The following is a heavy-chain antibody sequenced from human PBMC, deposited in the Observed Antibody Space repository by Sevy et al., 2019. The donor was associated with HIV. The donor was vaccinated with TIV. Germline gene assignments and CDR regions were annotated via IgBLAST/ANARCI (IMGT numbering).Heavy chain of an antibody. Sequence: SETLSLTCAVSGASISADYWSWIRQPPGKGLEWIGYIYHSGSTSYNPSLKSRTSISMDTSRNQFSLKLTSVTAADTAVYLCARSRRSGSYGDLDYRGRGARVTVSS. V-gene: IGHV4-59*01. J-gene: IGHJ4*02. CDR1: GASISADY. D-gene: IGHD1-26*01. CDR2: IYHSGST. CDR3: ARSRRSGSYGDLDY.